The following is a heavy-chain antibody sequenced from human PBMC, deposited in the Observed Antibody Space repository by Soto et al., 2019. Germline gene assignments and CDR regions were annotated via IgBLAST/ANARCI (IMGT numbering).Heavy chain of an antibody. CDR2: IYFSGST. Sequence: SETLSLTCTVSGGSISSYYWSWIRQPPGKGLEWIGYIYFSGSTNYNPSLKSRVTISVDTSKNQFSLKLSSVTAADTAVYYCARGGGYYYGMDVWGQGTTVTVSS. CDR3: ARGGGYYYGMDV. J-gene: IGHJ6*02. V-gene: IGHV4-59*01. CDR1: GGSISSYY.